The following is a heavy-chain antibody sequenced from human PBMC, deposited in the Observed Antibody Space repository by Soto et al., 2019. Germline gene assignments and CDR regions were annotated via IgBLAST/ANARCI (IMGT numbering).Heavy chain of an antibody. D-gene: IGHD2-2*02. J-gene: IGHJ4*02. CDR2: ISAYNGNT. V-gene: IGHV1-18*01. CDR1: GYTFTSYG. Sequence: ASVKVSCKASGYTFTSYGISWVRQAPGQGLEWMGWISAYNGNTNYAQKLQGRVTMTTDTSTSTAYMELRSLRSDDTAVYYCARLHCSSTSCDRWGAFDYWGQGTLVTVSS. CDR3: ARLHCSSTSCDRWGAFDY.